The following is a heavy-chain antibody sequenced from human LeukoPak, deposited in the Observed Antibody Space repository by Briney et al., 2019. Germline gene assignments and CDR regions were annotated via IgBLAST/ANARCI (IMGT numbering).Heavy chain of an antibody. CDR2: IEKDASRA. CDR1: GFTFSDFA. J-gene: IGHJ4*02. CDR3: AKQEGALIQNWCFDH. D-gene: IGHD1-26*01. Sequence: GGSLRLSCGASGFTFSDFAMSCFSLAPGKGLKWVSSIEKDASRAYYADSVRGRFTVSRDNSKNTLYLQMSSLRVEDTALYYCAKQEGALIQNWCFDHWGLGTLVTVSS. V-gene: IGHV3-23*03.